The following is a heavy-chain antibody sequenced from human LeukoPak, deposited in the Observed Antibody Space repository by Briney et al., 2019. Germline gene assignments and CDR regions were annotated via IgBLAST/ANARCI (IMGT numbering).Heavy chain of an antibody. CDR2: ISSSSSYT. CDR1: GFTFSSYA. CDR3: ARESAVAGDWFDP. Sequence: GGSLRLSCAASGFTFSSYAMSWVRQAPGKGLEWVSSISSSSSYTYYADSVKGRFTISRDNAKNSLYLQMNSLRAEDTAVYYCARESAVAGDWFDPWGQGTLVTVSS. J-gene: IGHJ5*02. V-gene: IGHV3-21*01. D-gene: IGHD6-19*01.